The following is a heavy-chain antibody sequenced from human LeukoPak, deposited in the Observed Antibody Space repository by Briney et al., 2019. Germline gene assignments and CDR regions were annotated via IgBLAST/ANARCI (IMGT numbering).Heavy chain of an antibody. J-gene: IGHJ2*01. Sequence: ASVKVSCKAYGYTYSRYYMHWVRPAPGQGLEWMGIINPRGGSTSYAQKFQGRVTMTRDTSTSTVYMELSSLRSEDTAIYYCARDPAVVTAGAYWYFDLWGRGTLVTVSS. D-gene: IGHD4-23*01. CDR3: ARDPAVVTAGAYWYFDL. CDR2: INPRGGST. CDR1: GYTYSRYY. V-gene: IGHV1-46*01.